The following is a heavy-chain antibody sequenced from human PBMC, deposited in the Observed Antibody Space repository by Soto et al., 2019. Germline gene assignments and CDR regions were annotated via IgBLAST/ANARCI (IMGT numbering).Heavy chain of an antibody. Sequence: GESLKISCQASGNDAFDMYWIARVRPTSGRGLEWIGIIYPGDSETTYSPSFQGRVTFSADKSTRTAYLQCSGLKASDSATYYCARERRAIVATTDPLGIWGQGSKVT. V-gene: IGHV5-51*01. CDR2: IYPGDSET. D-gene: IGHD1-26*01. CDR3: ARERRAIVATTDPLGI. CDR1: GNDAFDMYW. J-gene: IGHJ3*02.